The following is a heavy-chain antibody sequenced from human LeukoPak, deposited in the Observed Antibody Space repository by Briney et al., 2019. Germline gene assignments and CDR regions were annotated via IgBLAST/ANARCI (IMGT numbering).Heavy chain of an antibody. J-gene: IGHJ4*02. CDR3: ARGDDSSGPLDY. D-gene: IGHD3-22*01. CDR1: GYTFTSYD. Sequence: ASVKVSCKASGYTFTSYDFNWVRQAPGQGPEWIGWMNPNSGTTGYAQKFQGRVTMTRDTSTSTVYMELSSLRSEDTAVYYCARGDDSSGPLDYWGQGTLVTVSS. CDR2: MNPNSGTT. V-gene: IGHV1-8*01.